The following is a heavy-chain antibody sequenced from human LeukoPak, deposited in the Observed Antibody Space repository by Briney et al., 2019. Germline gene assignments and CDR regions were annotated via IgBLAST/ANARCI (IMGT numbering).Heavy chain of an antibody. CDR2: IYHSGST. V-gene: IGHV4-4*02. J-gene: IGHJ2*01. D-gene: IGHD6-19*01. CDR1: GGSISSSNW. CDR3: ARLRKGSGWSRWYFDL. Sequence: PSETLSLTCAVSGGSISSSNWWSWVRQPPGKGLEWIGEIYHSGSTNYNPSLKSRVTISVDKSKNQFSLKLSSVTAADTAVYYCARLRKGSGWSRWYFDLWGRGTLVTVSS.